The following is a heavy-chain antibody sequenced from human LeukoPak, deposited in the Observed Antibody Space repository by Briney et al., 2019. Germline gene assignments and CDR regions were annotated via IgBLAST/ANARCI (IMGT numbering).Heavy chain of an antibody. D-gene: IGHD2-15*01. CDR2: ISSSGSTI. V-gene: IGHV3-11*04. Sequence: GGSLRLSCAASGFTFSDYYMSWIRQAPGKGLEWVSYISSSGSTIYYADSVKGRFTISRDNVKNSLYLQMNSLRAEDTAVYYCAKDICGGSCYNFDYWGQGTLVTVSS. CDR1: GFTFSDYY. J-gene: IGHJ4*02. CDR3: AKDICGGSCYNFDY.